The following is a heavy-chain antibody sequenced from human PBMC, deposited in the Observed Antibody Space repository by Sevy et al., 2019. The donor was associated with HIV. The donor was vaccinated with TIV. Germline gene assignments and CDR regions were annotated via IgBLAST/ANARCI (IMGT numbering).Heavy chain of an antibody. J-gene: IGHJ4*02. CDR2: LKQDGSEK. CDR3: AISHNGGFDY. V-gene: IGHV3-7*01. CDR1: GFTFSSYW. Sequence: GGSLRLSCAASGFTFSSYWMTWVRQAPGKGLEWVGNLKQDGSEKNYVDSVKGRFTISRDNAKNSLYLQMNSLRADDTAVYYCAISHNGGFDYWGQGTLVTVSS. D-gene: IGHD3-16*01.